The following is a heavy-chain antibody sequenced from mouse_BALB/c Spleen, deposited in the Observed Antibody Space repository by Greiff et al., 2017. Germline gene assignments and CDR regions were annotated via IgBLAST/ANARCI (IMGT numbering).Heavy chain of an antibody. CDR2: IRNKANGYTT. CDR3: AREEYDRRFAY. V-gene: IGHV7-3*02. Sequence: DVMLVESGGGLVQPGGSLRLSCATSGFTFTDYYMSWVRQPPGKALEWLGFIRNKANGYTTEYSASVKGRFTISRDNSQSILYLQMNNLRAEDSATYYCAREEYDRRFAYWGQGTLVTVSA. CDR1: GFTFTDYY. J-gene: IGHJ3*01. D-gene: IGHD2-14*01.